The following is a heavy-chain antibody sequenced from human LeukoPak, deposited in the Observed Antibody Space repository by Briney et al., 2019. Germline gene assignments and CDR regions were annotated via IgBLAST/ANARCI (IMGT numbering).Heavy chain of an antibody. CDR1: GGSISTNTYY. J-gene: IGHJ4*02. V-gene: IGHV4-39*07. D-gene: IGHD3-10*01. CDR2: IHHRGTT. CDR3: AWVTYNGYQHFDY. Sequence: PSETLSLTCIVSGGSISTNTYYWGWIRLPPGKGLEWIGEIHHRGTTYYNPSLRSRVTISVDTSKNQFSLRLTSVTAADTAVYYCAWVTYNGYQHFDYWGQGTLVTVS.